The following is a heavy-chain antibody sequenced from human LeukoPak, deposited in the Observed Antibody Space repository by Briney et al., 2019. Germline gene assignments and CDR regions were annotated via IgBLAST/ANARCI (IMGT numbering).Heavy chain of an antibody. CDR3: ARDTVTTFRFRDYYYYGMDV. Sequence: QPGRSLRLSCAASGFTFSSYGMHWVRQAPGKGLEWVAVISYDGSNKYYADSVKGRFTISRDNSKNTLYLQMNSLRAEDTAVYYCARDTVTTFRFRDYYYYGMDVWGQGTTVTVSS. CDR2: ISYDGSNK. J-gene: IGHJ6*02. CDR1: GFTFSSYG. D-gene: IGHD4-17*01. V-gene: IGHV3-30*03.